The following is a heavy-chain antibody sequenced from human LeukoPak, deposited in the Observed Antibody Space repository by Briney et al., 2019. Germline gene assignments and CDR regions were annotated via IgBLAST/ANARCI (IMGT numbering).Heavy chain of an antibody. CDR2: ISANNGHT. J-gene: IGHJ4*02. D-gene: IGHD1-26*01. CDR1: GYTFTNYG. V-gene: IGHV1-18*01. CDR3: ARAPMVGPTRVDF. Sequence: ASVKVSCKASGYTFTNYGFSWVRQAPGQGLEWMGWISANNGHTNYAQKFQGRVTMTTDTSTSTAYMELMSLRSDDTAMYYCARAPMVGPTRVDFWGQGTLVTVSS.